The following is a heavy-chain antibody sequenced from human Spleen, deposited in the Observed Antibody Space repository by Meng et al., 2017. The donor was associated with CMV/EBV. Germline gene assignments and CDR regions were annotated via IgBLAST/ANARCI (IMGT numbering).Heavy chain of an antibody. CDR3: ARSRPYCSSTSCLIYYYGMDV. V-gene: IGHV4-61*01. D-gene: IGHD2-2*01. CDR2: IYYSGGP. CDR1: GGSVSSGSYY. J-gene: IGHJ6*02. Sequence: SETLSLTCTVSGGSVSSGSYYWSWIRQPPGKGLEWIGYIYYSGGPNYNPSLKSRVTISVDTSKNQFSLKLSSVTAADTAVYYCARSRPYCSSTSCLIYYYGMDVWGQGTTVTVSS.